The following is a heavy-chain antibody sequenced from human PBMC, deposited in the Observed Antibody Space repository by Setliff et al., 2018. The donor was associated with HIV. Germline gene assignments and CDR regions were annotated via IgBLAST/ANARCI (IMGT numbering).Heavy chain of an antibody. CDR3: ARHVYSSGWYDY. CDR2: IYPGDSDT. Sequence: GESLKISCKASGYTFTSNWIGWVRQVPGKGLEWMGIIYPGDSDTRYSPSFQGQVTISADKSISTAYLQWSSLKASDTAMYYCARHVYSSGWYDYWGQGTLVTVSS. CDR1: GYTFTSNW. J-gene: IGHJ4*02. D-gene: IGHD6-19*01. V-gene: IGHV5-51*01.